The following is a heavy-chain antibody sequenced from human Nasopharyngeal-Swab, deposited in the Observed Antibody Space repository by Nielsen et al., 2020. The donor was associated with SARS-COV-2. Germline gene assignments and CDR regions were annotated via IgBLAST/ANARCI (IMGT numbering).Heavy chain of an antibody. CDR3: ARDYCSSTSCYDY. V-gene: IGHV3-48*04. J-gene: IGHJ4*02. CDR1: GFTFSNYS. D-gene: IGHD2-2*01. CDR2: ISGSSGII. Sequence: GESLKISCAASGFTFSNYSMNWVRQAPGKGLEWISYISGSSGIIYYAASVKGRFTISRDNAKNSLYLQMNSLRAEDTAVYYCARDYCSSTSCYDYWGQGTLVTVSS.